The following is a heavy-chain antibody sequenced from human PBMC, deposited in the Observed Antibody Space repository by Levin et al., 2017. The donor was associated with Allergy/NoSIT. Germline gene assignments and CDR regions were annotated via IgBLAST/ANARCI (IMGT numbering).Heavy chain of an antibody. J-gene: IGHJ4*02. CDR2: ISRSGSRT. CDR1: GFTFSSCG. CDR3: ASGYSSSYYSFVY. V-gene: IGHV3-23*01. Sequence: ASVKVSCAVSGFTFSSCGMTWVRQAPGKGLEWVSSISRSGSRTYYADSVRGRFTISRDNSKNTLYLQMNSLRAEDTAVYHCASGYSSSYYSFVYWGQGTLVTVSS. D-gene: IGHD1-26*01.